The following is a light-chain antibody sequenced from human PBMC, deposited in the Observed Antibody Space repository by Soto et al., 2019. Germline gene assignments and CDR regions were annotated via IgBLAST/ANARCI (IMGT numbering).Light chain of an antibody. V-gene: IGLV1-40*01. Sequence: QPVLTQPPSVSGAPGQRVTISCTGSSSNIWAGYDVHWYQQLPGTAPKLLIYGNSNRPSGVPDRFSGSKSGTSASLAITGLQAEDEADYYCQSYDSSLSASFGTGTKVTVL. CDR2: GNS. CDR1: SSNIWAGYD. J-gene: IGLJ1*01. CDR3: QSYDSSLSAS.